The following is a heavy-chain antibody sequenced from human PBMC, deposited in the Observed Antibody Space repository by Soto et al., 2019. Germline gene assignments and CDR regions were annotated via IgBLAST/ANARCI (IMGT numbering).Heavy chain of an antibody. D-gene: IGHD4-4*01. CDR2: INAGNGNT. Sequence: QVQLVQSGAEVKKPGASVKVSCKASGYTFTSYAMHWVRQAPGQRLEWMGWINAGNGNTKYSQKLQGRVTITRDTSASTAYMDLSSMRSEDTAVYYCARLSTTVTDLGNYWGQGTLVTVSS. V-gene: IGHV1-3*01. CDR3: ARLSTTVTDLGNY. CDR1: GYTFTSYA. J-gene: IGHJ4*02.